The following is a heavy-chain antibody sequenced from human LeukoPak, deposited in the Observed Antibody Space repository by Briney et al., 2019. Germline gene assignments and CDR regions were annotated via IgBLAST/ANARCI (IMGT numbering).Heavy chain of an antibody. CDR1: GFTFSNAW. D-gene: IGHD5/OR15-5a*01. J-gene: IGHJ4*02. CDR2: IKSKTDGETT. V-gene: IGHV3-15*01. CDR3: TASMEVSTYFDY. Sequence: GGSLRLSCAASGFTFSNAWMSWVRQAPGKGLEWVGRIKSKTDGETTENAASVKGRFTISRDDSKNTLYLQMNSLKTEDTAVYYCTASMEVSTYFDYWGQGTLVTVSS.